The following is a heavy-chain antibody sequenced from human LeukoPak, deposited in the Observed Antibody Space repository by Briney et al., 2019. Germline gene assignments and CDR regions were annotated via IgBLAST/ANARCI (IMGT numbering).Heavy chain of an antibody. J-gene: IGHJ4*02. CDR3: ARAGGNPGAFDY. D-gene: IGHD4-23*01. V-gene: IGHV3-30*04. CDR2: ISYDGSNK. CDR1: GFTFSGYA. Sequence: GGSLRLSCAASGFTFSGYAMHWVRQAPGKGLEWVAVISYDGSNKYYADSVKGRFTISRDNSKNTLYLQMNSLRAEDTAVYYCARAGGNPGAFDYWGQGTLVTVSS.